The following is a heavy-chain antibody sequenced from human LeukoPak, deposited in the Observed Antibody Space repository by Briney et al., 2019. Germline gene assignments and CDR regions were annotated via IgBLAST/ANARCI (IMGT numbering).Heavy chain of an antibody. D-gene: IGHD6-13*01. CDR2: VNGDVSIT. Sequence: GGSLRLSCAASGFAFNNYWMHWVRQAPGKGLVWVSRVNGDVSITTYADSVKGRFTISRDNAKNTLYLQMNSLRAEDTAVYYCAKGGEPRWYGIWWGQGTLVTVSS. V-gene: IGHV3-74*03. CDR3: AKGGEPRWYGIW. J-gene: IGHJ4*02. CDR1: GFAFNNYW.